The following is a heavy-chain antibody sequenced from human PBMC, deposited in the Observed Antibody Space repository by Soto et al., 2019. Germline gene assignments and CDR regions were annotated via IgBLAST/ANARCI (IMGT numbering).Heavy chain of an antibody. Sequence: QVQLVQSGAEVKKPGSSVKVSCKASGGTFSSYTISWVRQAPGQGLEWMGRIIPILGIANYAQKFLGRVTITADKSTSTAYMELSSLRSEDTAVYYCARGQIAAAGTWFDPWGQGTLVTVSS. J-gene: IGHJ5*02. CDR3: ARGQIAAAGTWFDP. CDR2: IIPILGIA. D-gene: IGHD6-13*01. V-gene: IGHV1-69*02. CDR1: GGTFSSYT.